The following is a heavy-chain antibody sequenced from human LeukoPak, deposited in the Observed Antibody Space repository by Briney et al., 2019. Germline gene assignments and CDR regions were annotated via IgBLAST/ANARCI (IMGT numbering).Heavy chain of an antibody. CDR2: IYYTGST. D-gene: IGHD3-16*01. Sequence: SETLSLTCTVSGGSISSGDYYWSWIRQPPGKGLEWIGYIYYTGSTNYNPPLKSRVSMSADTSKNQLSLSLNSVTAADTAIYYCARGDYDYVWGSWGQGTLVTVSS. J-gene: IGHJ4*02. CDR3: ARGDYDYVWGS. V-gene: IGHV4-61*08. CDR1: GGSISSGDYY.